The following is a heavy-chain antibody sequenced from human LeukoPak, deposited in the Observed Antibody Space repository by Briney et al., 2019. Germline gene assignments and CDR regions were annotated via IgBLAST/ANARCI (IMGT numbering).Heavy chain of an antibody. Sequence: SETLSLTCAVYGGSFSGFYWTWIRQPPGKGLEWVGEIIHTGSTNYNPSLKSRVTISVDTSKNQFSLNLTSVTAADTAVYYCARIWGGYGGQGTLVTVSS. CDR2: IIHTGST. CDR3: ARIWGGY. J-gene: IGHJ4*02. CDR1: GGSFSGFY. V-gene: IGHV4-34*12. D-gene: IGHD3-16*01.